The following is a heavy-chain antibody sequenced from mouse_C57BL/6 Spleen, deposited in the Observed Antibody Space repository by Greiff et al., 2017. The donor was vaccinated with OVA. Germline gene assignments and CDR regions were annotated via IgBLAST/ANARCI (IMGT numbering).Heavy chain of an antibody. D-gene: IGHD1-1*01. Sequence: QVQLQQPGAELVKPGASVKLSCKASGYTFTSYWMHWVKQRPGQGLEWIGMIHPNSGSTNYNEKFKSKATLTVDKSSSTAYMQLSSLTSEDSAVXYCAREGPSITYYFDYWGQGTTLTVSS. CDR3: AREGPSITYYFDY. CDR2: IHPNSGST. V-gene: IGHV1-64*01. J-gene: IGHJ2*01. CDR1: GYTFTSYW.